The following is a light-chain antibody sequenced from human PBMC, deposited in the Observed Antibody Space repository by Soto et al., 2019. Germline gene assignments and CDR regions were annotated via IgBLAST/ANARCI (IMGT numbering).Light chain of an antibody. V-gene: IGLV2-11*01. CDR1: GSDVGGYNY. Sequence: QSVLTQPRSVSGSPGQSVTISCTGTGSDVGGYNYVSWYQQHPDKAPKLIIYDVSQRPSGVPDRFSGSKSGNTASLTISGLQAEDEADYYCATWDDDLTGPVFGGGTKLTVL. J-gene: IGLJ3*02. CDR2: DVS. CDR3: ATWDDDLTGPV.